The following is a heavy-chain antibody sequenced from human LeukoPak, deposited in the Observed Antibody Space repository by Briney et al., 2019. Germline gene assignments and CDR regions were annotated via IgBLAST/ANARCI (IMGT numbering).Heavy chain of an antibody. CDR2: INPNSGGT. J-gene: IGHJ5*02. D-gene: IGHD2-15*01. V-gene: IGHV1-2*02. CDR3: AKGPPEYCSGGSCHSGRNWIDH. Sequence: ASVKVSCKASGYTFTSYYMHWVRQAPGQGLEWMGWINPNSGGTNYAQKFQGRVTMTRDTSISTAYMALSRLRSDHTAVYYCAKGPPEYCSGGSCHSGRNWIDHWGQGTLVTVSS. CDR1: GYTFTSYY.